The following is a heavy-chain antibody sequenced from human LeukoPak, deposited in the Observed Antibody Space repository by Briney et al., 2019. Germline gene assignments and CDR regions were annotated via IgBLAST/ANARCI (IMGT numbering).Heavy chain of an antibody. CDR3: ARGYGDFDAFDI. V-gene: IGHV4-34*01. Sequence: PETLSLTCAVYGGSFSGYYWSWIRQPPGKGLEWIGEINHSGSTNYNPSLKSRVTISVDTSKNQFSLKLSSVTAADTAVYCCARGYGDFDAFDIWGQGTMVTVSS. D-gene: IGHD4-17*01. CDR2: INHSGST. J-gene: IGHJ3*02. CDR1: GGSFSGYY.